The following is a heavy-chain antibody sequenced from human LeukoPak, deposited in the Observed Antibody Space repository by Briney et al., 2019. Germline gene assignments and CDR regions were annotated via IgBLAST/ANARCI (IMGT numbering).Heavy chain of an antibody. J-gene: IGHJ5*02. CDR2: IMPLFGTA. Sequence: SVKVSCKTSGGTFNNSATSWVRQAPGQGLEWQGGIMPLFGTAGYAQKFQGRVTITKDESTRTVYLELTSLTSDDTAVYYCARDVHGDYGSGWFDPWGQGTLVSVSS. CDR1: GGTFNNSA. CDR3: ARDVHGDYGSGWFDP. D-gene: IGHD4-17*01. V-gene: IGHV1-69*05.